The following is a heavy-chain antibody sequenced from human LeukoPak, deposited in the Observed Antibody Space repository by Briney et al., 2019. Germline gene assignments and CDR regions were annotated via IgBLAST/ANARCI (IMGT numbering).Heavy chain of an antibody. CDR2: ISYDGSNK. CDR1: GFTFSSYG. Sequence: GGSLRLSCAASGFTFSSYGMHWVRQAPGKGLEWVAVISYDGSNKYYADSVKGRFTISRDNSKNTLYLQMNSLRAEDTAVYYCAKDLVYYDSSGYYHYWGQGTLVTVSS. CDR3: AKDLVYYDSSGYYHY. D-gene: IGHD3-22*01. J-gene: IGHJ4*02. V-gene: IGHV3-30*18.